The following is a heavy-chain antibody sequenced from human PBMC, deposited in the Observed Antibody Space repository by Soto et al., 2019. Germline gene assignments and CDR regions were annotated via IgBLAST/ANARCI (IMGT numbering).Heavy chain of an antibody. CDR2: IYHSGST. CDR3: AAGGGLPRDY. V-gene: IGHV4-30-2*01. Sequence: SETLSLTCAVSGGSLSRGGYSWSWIRKPPGKGLEWIGYIYHSGSTYYNPSLKSRVTISVDRSKNQFSLKLSSVTAADTVVYYCAAGGGLPRDYWGQGTLVTVSS. CDR1: GGSLSRGGYS. J-gene: IGHJ4*02. D-gene: IGHD5-12*01.